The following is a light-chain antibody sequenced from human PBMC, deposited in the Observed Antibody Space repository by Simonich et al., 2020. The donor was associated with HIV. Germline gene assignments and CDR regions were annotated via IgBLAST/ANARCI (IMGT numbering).Light chain of an antibody. V-gene: IGKV4-1*01. CDR2: WAS. CDR3: QQYNDWPT. J-gene: IGKJ4*01. CDR1: QGVLYSSNNKNY. Sequence: DIVMTQSPDSLAVSLGERATINCKSSQGVLYSSNNKNYLAWYKQKPGQPPKLLIYWASNREFGVPERFSGSGSETDFTLTISSLQAEDFAVYYCQQYNDWPTFGGGTKVEIK.